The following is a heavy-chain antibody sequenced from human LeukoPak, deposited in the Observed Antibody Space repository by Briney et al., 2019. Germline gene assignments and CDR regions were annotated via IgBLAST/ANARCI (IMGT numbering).Heavy chain of an antibody. D-gene: IGHD5-18*01. Sequence: GGSLRLSCTASGFTFSSYEMNWVRQAPGKGLEWVSYISGSAGTIYYADSVKGRFTISRESAKNSLYLQMHSLRAEDTAVYYCARGLTAMVLWGQGTLVTVFS. CDR3: ARGLTAMVL. CDR1: GFTFSSYE. CDR2: ISGSAGTI. V-gene: IGHV3-48*03. J-gene: IGHJ4*02.